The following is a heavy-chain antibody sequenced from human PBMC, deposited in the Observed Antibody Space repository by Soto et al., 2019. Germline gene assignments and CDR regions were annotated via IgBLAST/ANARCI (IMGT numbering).Heavy chain of an antibody. CDR3: ARESGIRYFDWFGGQPNNWFDP. V-gene: IGHV3-48*01. CDR2: ISSSSSTI. CDR1: GFTFSSYS. D-gene: IGHD3-9*01. Sequence: HPGGSLRLSCAASGFTFSSYSMNWVRQAPGKGLEWVSYISSSSSTIYYADSVKGRFTISRDNAKNSLYLQMNSLRAEDTAVYYCARESGIRYFDWFGGQPNNWFDPWGQGTLVTVSS. J-gene: IGHJ5*02.